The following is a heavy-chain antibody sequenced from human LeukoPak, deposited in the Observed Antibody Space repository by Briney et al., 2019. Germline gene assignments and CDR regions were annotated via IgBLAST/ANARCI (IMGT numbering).Heavy chain of an antibody. CDR3: ARVRDYGTFDY. CDR2: LSGTGTII. D-gene: IGHD4/OR15-4a*01. CDR1: GFTFNDYY. Sequence: GGSLRLSCAASGFTFNDYYMSWIRQSPGKGLEWVSYLSGTGTIIYYADSVKGRFTISRDNAENSLYLQMNSLRAEDTAMYYCARVRDYGTFDYWGQGTLVTVSS. V-gene: IGHV3-11*01. J-gene: IGHJ4*02.